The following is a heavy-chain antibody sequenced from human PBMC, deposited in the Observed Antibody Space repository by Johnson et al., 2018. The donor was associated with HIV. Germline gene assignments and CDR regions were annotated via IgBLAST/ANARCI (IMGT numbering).Heavy chain of an antibody. CDR1: GFTFSSYG. Sequence: QVQLVESGGGVVQPGGSLRLSCAASGFTFSSYGMHWVRQAPGKGLEWVAVIWYDGSNKYYADSVKGRFTISRDNSKNTLYLQMNSLRAEDTAVYYCAKVAYSSSYLDAFDIWGQGTMVTVSS. D-gene: IGHD6-6*01. J-gene: IGHJ3*02. CDR3: AKVAYSSSYLDAFDI. V-gene: IGHV3-33*06. CDR2: IWYDGSNK.